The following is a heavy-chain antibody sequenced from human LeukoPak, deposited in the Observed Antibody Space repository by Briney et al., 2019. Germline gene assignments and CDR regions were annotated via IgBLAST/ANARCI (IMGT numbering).Heavy chain of an antibody. J-gene: IGHJ4*02. CDR2: IRYDGSNK. Sequence: GGSLRLSCAASGFTFSSYGMHWIRQAPGKGLEWVAFIRYDGSNKYYADSVKGRFTISRDNSKNTLHLQMNSLRAEDTAVYYCAKDGRYYYDSSGYQFDYWGQGTLVTVSS. D-gene: IGHD3-22*01. CDR3: AKDGRYYYDSSGYQFDY. CDR1: GFTFSSYG. V-gene: IGHV3-30*02.